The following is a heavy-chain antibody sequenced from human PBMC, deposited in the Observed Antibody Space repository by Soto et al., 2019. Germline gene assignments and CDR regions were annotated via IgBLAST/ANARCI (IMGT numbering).Heavy chain of an antibody. D-gene: IGHD4-4*01. Sequence: XGSLRLSCSASGFTVSSNYMSWVRQAPGKGLEWVSVIYSGGSTYYADSVKGRFTISRDNSKNTLYLQMNSLRAEDTAVYYCLHSHYGMDVWGQGTTVTVSS. CDR3: LHSHYGMDV. CDR2: IYSGGST. CDR1: GFTVSSNY. J-gene: IGHJ6*02. V-gene: IGHV3-53*01.